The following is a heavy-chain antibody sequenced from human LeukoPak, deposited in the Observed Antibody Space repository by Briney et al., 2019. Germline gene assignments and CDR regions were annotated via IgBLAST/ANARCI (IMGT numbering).Heavy chain of an antibody. Sequence: PSETLSLTCAVYGGSFSGYYWSWIRQPPGKGLEWIGEINHSGSTNYNPSLKSRVTISVDMSKNQFSLKLSSVTAADTAVYYCARGTDAYSYGYWGQGTLVTVSS. V-gene: IGHV4-34*01. CDR1: GGSFSGYY. J-gene: IGHJ4*02. CDR3: ARGTDAYSYGY. D-gene: IGHD5-18*01. CDR2: INHSGST.